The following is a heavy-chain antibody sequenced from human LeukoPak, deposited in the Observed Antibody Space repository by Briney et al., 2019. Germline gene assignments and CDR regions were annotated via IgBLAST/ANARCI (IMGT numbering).Heavy chain of an antibody. J-gene: IGHJ5*02. CDR3: ARKNSYYYGSGTNWFDP. CDR1: GGSISSYY. V-gene: IGHV4-59*01. D-gene: IGHD3-10*01. Sequence: SETLSLTCTVSGGSISSYYWSWIRQPPGKGLEWIGYIYYSGSTNYNPSLKSRVTISVDTSKNQFSLKLSSVTAADTAVYYCARKNSYYYGSGTNWFDPWDQGTLVTVSS. CDR2: IYYSGST.